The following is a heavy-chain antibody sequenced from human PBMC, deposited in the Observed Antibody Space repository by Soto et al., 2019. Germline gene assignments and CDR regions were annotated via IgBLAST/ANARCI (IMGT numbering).Heavy chain of an antibody. CDR2: IYYSGST. J-gene: IGHJ4*02. Sequence: PSESLSLTCTVSGGSISSYYGSWIRQPPGKGLEWIGYIYYSGSTNYNPSLKSRVTISVDTSKNQFSLKLSSVTAADTAVYYCARGSGWYYYFDYWGQGTLVTVSS. CDR3: ARGSGWYYYFDY. D-gene: IGHD6-19*01. CDR1: GGSISSYY. V-gene: IGHV4-59*01.